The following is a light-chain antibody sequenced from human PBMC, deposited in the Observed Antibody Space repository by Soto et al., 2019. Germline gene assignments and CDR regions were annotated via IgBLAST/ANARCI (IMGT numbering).Light chain of an antibody. J-gene: IGKJ4*01. CDR3: QQRSNWPPVLT. CDR2: DAS. Sequence: EIVLTQSPATLALSPGERATLSCRASQSVSSYLDWYQQKPGQAPMLLIYDASKRATGIPARFSGSRSGTDFTLTIRSLEPEDFAVYYCQQRSNWPPVLTFGGGTKVEIK. CDR1: QSVSSY. V-gene: IGKV3-11*01.